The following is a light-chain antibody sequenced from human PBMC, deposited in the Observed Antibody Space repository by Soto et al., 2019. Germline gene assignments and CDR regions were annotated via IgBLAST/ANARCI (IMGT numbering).Light chain of an antibody. CDR2: GAS. J-gene: IGKJ4*01. CDR3: QYYNTSTTRN. V-gene: IGKV3-20*01. Sequence: EIVLTQSPGTLSLSPGDRATLSCRASQSVSRNYLAWYQQKPGQAHRNLIYGASSRATGIPNRFSGSGFGTEFTLTISILEPDDFAVYNCQYYNTSTTRNFGGGTKVEIK. CDR1: QSVSRNY.